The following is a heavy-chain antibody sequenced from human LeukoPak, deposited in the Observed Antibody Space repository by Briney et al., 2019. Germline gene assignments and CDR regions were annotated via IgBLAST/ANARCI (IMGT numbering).Heavy chain of an antibody. J-gene: IGHJ4*02. Sequence: SETLSLTCAVYGGSFSGYYWSWIRQPPGKGLEWIGEINHSGSTNYNPSLKSRVTISVDKSKNQFSLKLSSVTAADTAVYYCARDAYYYDSSGYYGLDYWGQGTLVTVSS. CDR2: INHSGST. CDR3: ARDAYYYDSSGYYGLDY. CDR1: GGSFSGYY. D-gene: IGHD3-22*01. V-gene: IGHV4-34*01.